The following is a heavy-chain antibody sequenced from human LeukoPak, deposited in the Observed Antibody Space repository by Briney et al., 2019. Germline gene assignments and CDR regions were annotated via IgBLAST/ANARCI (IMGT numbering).Heavy chain of an antibody. CDR1: GFTFSSYA. CDR2: ISGSGGST. CDR3: AKGILGYRSGGSSRLPFDI. J-gene: IGHJ3*02. V-gene: IGHV3-23*01. D-gene: IGHD2-15*01. Sequence: PGGSLRLSCAAAGFTFSSYAMSWVRQAPGKGLEWVSAISGSGGSTYYADSVKGRFTISRDNSKNTLYLQMNSLRAEDTAVSYCAKGILGYRSGGSSRLPFDIWGQGTMVTLSS.